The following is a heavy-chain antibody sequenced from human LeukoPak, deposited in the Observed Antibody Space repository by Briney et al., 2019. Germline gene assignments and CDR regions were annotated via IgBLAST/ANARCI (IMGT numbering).Heavy chain of an antibody. CDR1: GFTFSDYY. CDR3: ARDFNMAAYYFDY. CDR2: ISGSGTTI. D-gene: IGHD2/OR15-2a*01. Sequence: GGSLRLSCAASGFTFSDYYMSWIRQTPGKGLEWVSYISGSGTTIYYADSVKGRFTISRDSARNSLYLQMNSLRAEDTAVYYCARDFNMAAYYFDYWGQGTLVTVSS. J-gene: IGHJ4*02. V-gene: IGHV3-11*01.